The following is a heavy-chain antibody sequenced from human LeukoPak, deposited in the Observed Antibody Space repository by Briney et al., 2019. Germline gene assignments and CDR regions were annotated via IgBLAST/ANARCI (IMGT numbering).Heavy chain of an antibody. CDR2: IFYTGDS. J-gene: IGHJ4*02. V-gene: IGHV4-59*08. Sequence: SETLSLTCTVSGVSISSSYGSWIRQPPGKGLEWIGYIFYTGDSNHNPSFKSRVSISLATSKDQISLKLSSGTAANTAVYYCARHRFASPLDSWGQGTLVTVSS. CDR3: ARHRFASPLDS. D-gene: IGHD2-21*01. CDR1: GVSISSSY.